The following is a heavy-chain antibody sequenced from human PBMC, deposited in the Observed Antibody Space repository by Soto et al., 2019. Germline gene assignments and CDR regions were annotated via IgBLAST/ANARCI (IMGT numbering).Heavy chain of an antibody. CDR1: GFTFSSYA. D-gene: IGHD3-3*01. CDR2: ISGSGGST. CDR3: AKVSDFWSGPFDY. J-gene: IGHJ4*02. Sequence: HPGGSLRLSCAASGFTFSSYAMSWVRQAPGKGLEWVSAISGSGGSTYYADSVKGRFTISRDNSKNTLYLQMSSLRAEDTAVYYCAKVSDFWSGPFDYWGQGTLVTVSS. V-gene: IGHV3-23*01.